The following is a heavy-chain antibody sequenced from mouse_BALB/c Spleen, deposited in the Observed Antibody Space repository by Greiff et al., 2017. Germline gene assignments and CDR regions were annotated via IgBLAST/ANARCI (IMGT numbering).Heavy chain of an antibody. V-gene: IGHV1-14*01. CDR2: INPYNDGT. CDR1: GYTFTSYV. J-gene: IGHJ4*01. CDR3: ARSYLTILYAMDY. D-gene: IGHD1-3*01. Sequence: VQLQQSGPELVKPGASVKMSCKASGYTFTSYVMHWVKQKPGQGLEWIGYINPYNDGTKYNEKFKGKATLTSDKSSSTAYMELSSLTSEDSAVYYCARSYLTILYAMDYWGQGTSVTVSS.